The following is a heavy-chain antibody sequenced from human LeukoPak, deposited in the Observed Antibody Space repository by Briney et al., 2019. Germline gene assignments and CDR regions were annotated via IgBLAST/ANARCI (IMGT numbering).Heavy chain of an antibody. CDR1: GGSISGDY. V-gene: IGHV4-59*01. D-gene: IGHD6-13*01. CDR2: IHSSGST. Sequence: PSETLSLTCTVSGGSISGDYWSWIRQSPGKGLEWIAYIHSSGSTSYNPSLKSRVTISVDTSKNEFSLKLTSVNAADTAVYYCARDRRGGSSLDYWGQGILVTVSS. CDR3: ARDRRGGSSLDY. J-gene: IGHJ4*02.